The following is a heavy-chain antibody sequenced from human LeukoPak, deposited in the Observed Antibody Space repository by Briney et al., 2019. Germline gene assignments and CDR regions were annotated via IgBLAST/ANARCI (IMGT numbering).Heavy chain of an antibody. CDR3: ARDHAYAFDI. V-gene: IGHV3-23*01. CDR2: INGGGGST. J-gene: IGHJ3*02. CDR1: GFTFSSSA. Sequence: GGALRLSCAAPGFTFSSSAMRWGRQAPGKGLEWVSAINGGGGSTYYADSVKGRFTISRDNSKNTLYLQMNSLRAEDTAVYYRARDHAYAFDIWGQGTLVTVSS. D-gene: IGHD2-2*01.